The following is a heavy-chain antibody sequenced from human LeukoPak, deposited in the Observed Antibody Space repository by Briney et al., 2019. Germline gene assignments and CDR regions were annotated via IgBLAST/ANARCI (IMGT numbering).Heavy chain of an antibody. Sequence: PGGSLRLSCAASRFTFSSYGMHWVRQAPGKGLEWVAFIRYDGRKTYYVDSVKGRFTISRDNSKNTLYLQINSLRAEDMALYYCAKDMTPAPYCSSTSCDAFDIWGQGTMVTVSS. CDR2: IRYDGRKT. CDR3: AKDMTPAPYCSSTSCDAFDI. J-gene: IGHJ3*02. D-gene: IGHD2-2*01. V-gene: IGHV3-30*02. CDR1: RFTFSSYG.